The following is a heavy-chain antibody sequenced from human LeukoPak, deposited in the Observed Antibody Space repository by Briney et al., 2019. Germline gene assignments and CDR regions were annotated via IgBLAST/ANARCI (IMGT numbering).Heavy chain of an antibody. D-gene: IGHD4-17*01. Sequence: SETLSLTCAVYGGSFSGYYWSWIRQPPGKGLEWIGEINHSGSTNYNPSLKSRVTISVDTSKNQFSLKLSSVTAADTAVYYCARGSPLYGDYFDYWGQGTLSPSPQ. CDR1: GGSFSGYY. V-gene: IGHV4-34*01. CDR2: INHSGST. J-gene: IGHJ4*02. CDR3: ARGSPLYGDYFDY.